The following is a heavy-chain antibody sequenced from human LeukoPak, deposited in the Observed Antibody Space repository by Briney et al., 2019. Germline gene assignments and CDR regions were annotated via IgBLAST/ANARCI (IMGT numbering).Heavy chain of an antibody. CDR1: GFTFSSYG. CDR2: IWYDGSNK. V-gene: IGHV3-33*01. D-gene: IGHD2-2*01. J-gene: IGHJ4*02. CDR3: ARVIVEVPGVSDYCDY. Sequence: GGSLRLSCAASGFTFSSYGMHWVRQAPGKGLEWVAVIWYDGSNKYYADSVKGRFTISRDNAKSSVYLQMNSLRAEDTAVYYCARVIVEVPGVSDYCDYWGQGTLVTVSS.